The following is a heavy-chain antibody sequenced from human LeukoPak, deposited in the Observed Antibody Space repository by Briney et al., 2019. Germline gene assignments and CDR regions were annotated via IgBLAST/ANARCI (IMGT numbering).Heavy chain of an antibody. CDR2: VDPEDGET. J-gene: IGHJ6*03. D-gene: IGHD3-10*01. V-gene: IGHV1-69-2*01. CDR1: GDTFTDYY. CDR3: ATDLHYGSGSRYMDV. Sequence: GASVKVSCKVSGDTFTDYYMHWVQQAPGKGLEWMGLVDPEDGETIYAEKFQGRVTITADTSTGTAYMELSSLRSEDTAVYYCATDLHYGSGSRYMDVWGKGTTVTVSS.